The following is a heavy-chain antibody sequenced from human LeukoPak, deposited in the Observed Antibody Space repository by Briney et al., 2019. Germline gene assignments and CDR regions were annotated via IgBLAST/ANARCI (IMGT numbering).Heavy chain of an antibody. D-gene: IGHD1-1*01. V-gene: IGHV4-34*01. CDR2: INHSGST. CDR3: ARGRVSSSTWYSTYYYYFYMDV. Sequence: SETLSLTCAVYGGSFSGYYWSWIRQPPGKGLEWIGEINHSGSTNYNPSLKSRVTISVDTTKNLFSLRLRSVTAADTAVYFCARGRVSSSTWYSTYYYYFYMDVWGKGTTVTVSS. CDR1: GGSFSGYY. J-gene: IGHJ6*03.